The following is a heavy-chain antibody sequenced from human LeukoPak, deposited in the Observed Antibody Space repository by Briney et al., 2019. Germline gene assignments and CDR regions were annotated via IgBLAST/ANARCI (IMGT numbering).Heavy chain of an antibody. D-gene: IGHD6-19*01. V-gene: IGHV3-30*04. CDR3: ARDLGYSSGPNY. J-gene: IGHJ4*02. CDR2: ISYDGNNK. CDR1: GFTFSSYA. Sequence: PGGSLRLSCAASGFTFSSYAMHWVRQAPGKGLEWVAVISYDGNNKYYADSVKGRFTISRDNSKNSLYLQMNSLRAEDTAVYYCARDLGYSSGPNYWGQGTRVTVSS.